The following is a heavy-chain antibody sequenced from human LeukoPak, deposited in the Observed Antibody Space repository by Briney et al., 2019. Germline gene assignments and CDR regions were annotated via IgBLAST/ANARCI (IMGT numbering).Heavy chain of an antibody. J-gene: IGHJ5*02. Sequence: PGGSLRLSCAASGFTFSSFALSWVRQAPGKGVEGVSTVSDTTYYADSVRGRFTISRDDSKNTLYLQMDSLRAEDTAIYFCARSRGPGSHWFDPWGQGTLVTVSS. CDR2: VSDTT. V-gene: IGHV3-23*01. CDR3: ARSRGPGSHWFDP. D-gene: IGHD3-10*01. CDR1: GFTFSSFA.